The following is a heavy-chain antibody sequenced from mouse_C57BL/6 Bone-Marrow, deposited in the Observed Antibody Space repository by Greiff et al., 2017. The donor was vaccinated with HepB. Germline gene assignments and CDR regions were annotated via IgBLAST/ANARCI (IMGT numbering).Heavy chain of an antibody. J-gene: IGHJ2*01. Sequence: DVQLQESGGGLVQPGGSLKLSCAASGFTFSSYGMSWVRQTPDKRLELVATINSNGGSTYYPDSVKGRFTISRDNAKNTLYLQMSSLKSEDTAMYYCARDRDYGSTLFDYWGQGTTLTVSS. CDR1: GFTFSSYG. CDR2: INSNGGST. CDR3: ARDRDYGSTLFDY. D-gene: IGHD1-1*01. V-gene: IGHV5-6-3*01.